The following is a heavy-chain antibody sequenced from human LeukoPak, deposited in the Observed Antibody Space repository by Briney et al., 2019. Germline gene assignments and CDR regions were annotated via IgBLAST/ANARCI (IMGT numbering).Heavy chain of an antibody. CDR3: ARARGEIAARPFDY. D-gene: IGHD6-6*01. V-gene: IGHV4-34*01. J-gene: IGHJ4*02. CDR1: GGSFSGYY. Sequence: SETLSLTCAVYGGSFSGYYWSWIRQPPGKGLEWIGEINHGGSTSYNPSLKSRVTISVDTSKNQFSLKLSSVTAADTAVYCCARARGEIAARPFDYWGQGALVTVSS. CDR2: INHGGST.